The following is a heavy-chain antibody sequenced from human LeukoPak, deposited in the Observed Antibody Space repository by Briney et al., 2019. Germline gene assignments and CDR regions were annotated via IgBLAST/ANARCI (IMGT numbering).Heavy chain of an antibody. Sequence: PSETLSLPCTVSGGSISSFYWSWLRQPPGKGLEWIGYIYYRGNTNYNPYLKSRITLSVDSSKNQFSLKLRSVTAADTAVYYCARSMVRGVLGIYYFDYWGQGTLVTVSS. CDR1: GGSISSFY. J-gene: IGHJ4*02. CDR3: ARSMVRGVLGIYYFDY. CDR2: IYYRGNT. D-gene: IGHD3-10*01. V-gene: IGHV4-59*01.